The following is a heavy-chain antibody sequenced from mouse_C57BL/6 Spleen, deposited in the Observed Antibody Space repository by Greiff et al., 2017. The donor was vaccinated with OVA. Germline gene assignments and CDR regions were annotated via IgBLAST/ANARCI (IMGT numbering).Heavy chain of an antibody. D-gene: IGHD2-3*01. J-gene: IGHJ1*03. CDR3: ARTRVYDDYPWYFDV. Sequence: QVQLKESGPELVKPGASVKISCKASGYAFSSYWMNWVKQRPGKGLEWIGRIYPGDGDTNYNGKFKGKATLTADKSSSTAYMQLSSLTSEDSAVYFCARTRVYDDYPWYFDVWGTGTTVTVSS. CDR1: GYAFSSYW. CDR2: IYPGDGDT. V-gene: IGHV1-82*01.